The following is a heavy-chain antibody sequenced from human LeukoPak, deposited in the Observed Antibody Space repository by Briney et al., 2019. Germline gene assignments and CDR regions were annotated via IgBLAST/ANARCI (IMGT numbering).Heavy chain of an antibody. CDR1: GGSISSYY. CDR3: ARFLRGATNALEI. D-gene: IGHD1-26*01. CDR2: IYYSGST. Sequence: SETLSLTCTVSGGSISSYYWSWIRQPPGKGLEWIGYIYYSGSTNYNPSLRSRVTMSVDTSKNQFSLKLISVTAADTAVYYCARFLRGATNALEIWGQGTMVTVSS. J-gene: IGHJ3*02. V-gene: IGHV4-59*01.